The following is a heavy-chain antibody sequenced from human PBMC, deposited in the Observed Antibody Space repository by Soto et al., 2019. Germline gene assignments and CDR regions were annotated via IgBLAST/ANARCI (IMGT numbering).Heavy chain of an antibody. V-gene: IGHV3-23*01. CDR2: ISGSGGST. J-gene: IGHJ4*02. D-gene: IGHD6-13*01. CDR1: GFTFSSYA. CDR3: ATLNSWFKPRDY. Sequence: RRLSCAASGFTFSSYAMSWVRQAPGKGLEWVSAISGSGGSTYYADSVKGRFTISRDNSKNTLYLQMSSLRAEDTAVYYCATLNSWFKPRDYWGQGTLVTVSS.